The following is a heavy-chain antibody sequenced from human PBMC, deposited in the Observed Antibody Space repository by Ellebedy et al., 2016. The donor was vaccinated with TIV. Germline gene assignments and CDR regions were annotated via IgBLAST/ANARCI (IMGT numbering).Heavy chain of an antibody. D-gene: IGHD6-13*01. Sequence: GESLKISCAASGFTFSDYYMSWIRQAPGKGLEWVSYISSSGSTIYYADSVKGRFTISRDNAKNSLYLQMNSLRAEDTAVYYCASSIAARRGVDYWGQGTLVTVSS. J-gene: IGHJ4*02. CDR1: GFTFSDYY. V-gene: IGHV3-11*04. CDR3: ASSIAARRGVDY. CDR2: ISSSGSTI.